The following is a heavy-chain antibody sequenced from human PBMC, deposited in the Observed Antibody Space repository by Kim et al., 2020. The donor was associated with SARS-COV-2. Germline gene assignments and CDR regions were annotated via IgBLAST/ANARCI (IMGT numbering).Heavy chain of an antibody. CDR2: IYTSGST. CDR1: GGSISSGSYY. J-gene: IGHJ6*02. Sequence: SETLSLTCTVSGGSISSGSYYWSWIRQPAGKGLEWIGRIYTSGSTNYNPSLKSRVTISVDTSKNQFSLKMSSVTAADTAVYYCARGRSGSYREGYGMDVWRQGTTVTVSS. V-gene: IGHV4-61*02. CDR3: ARGRSGSYREGYGMDV. D-gene: IGHD3-10*01.